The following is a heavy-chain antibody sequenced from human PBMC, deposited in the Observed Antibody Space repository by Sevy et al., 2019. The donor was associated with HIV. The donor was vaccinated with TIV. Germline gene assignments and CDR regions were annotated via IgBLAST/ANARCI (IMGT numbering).Heavy chain of an antibody. Sequence: GGSLRLSCAASGFTFSSYAMHWVRQAPGKGLEWVEVISYDGSNKYYADSVKGRFTISRDNSKNTLYLQMNSLRAEDTAVYYCARAGVGVGAFDYWGQGTLVTVSS. CDR2: ISYDGSNK. V-gene: IGHV3-30-3*01. CDR3: ARAGVGVGAFDY. J-gene: IGHJ4*02. D-gene: IGHD1-26*01. CDR1: GFTFSSYA.